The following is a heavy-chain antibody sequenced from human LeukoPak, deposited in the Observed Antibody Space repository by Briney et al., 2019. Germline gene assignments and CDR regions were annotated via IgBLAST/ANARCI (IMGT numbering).Heavy chain of an antibody. J-gene: IGHJ4*02. D-gene: IGHD3-22*01. CDR1: GGSISSGGYY. V-gene: IGHV4-31*03. CDR3: ARYYYDSSGYYSPNFDY. CDR2: IYYSGST. Sequence: SETLSLTCTVSGGSISSGGYYWSWIRQHPGEGLEWIGYIYYSGSTYYNPSLKSRVTISVDTSKNQFSLKLSSVTAADTAVYYCARYYYDSSGYYSPNFDYWGQGTLVTVSS.